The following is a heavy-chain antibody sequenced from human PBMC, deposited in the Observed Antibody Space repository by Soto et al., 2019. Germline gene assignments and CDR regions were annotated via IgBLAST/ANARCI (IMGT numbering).Heavy chain of an antibody. D-gene: IGHD2-21*02. CDR3: ARDGVVVTANNWFDP. J-gene: IGHJ5*02. Sequence: QVQLVESGGGVVQPGRSLRLSCAASGFTFSSYGMHWVRQAPGKGLEWVAVIWYDGSNKYYADSVKGRFTISRDNSKNTLYLQMNSLRAEDTAVYYCARDGVVVTANNWFDPWGQGTLVTVSS. CDR2: IWYDGSNK. V-gene: IGHV3-33*01. CDR1: GFTFSSYG.